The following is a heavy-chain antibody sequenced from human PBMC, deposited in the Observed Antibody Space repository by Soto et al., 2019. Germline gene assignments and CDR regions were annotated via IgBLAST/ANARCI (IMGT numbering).Heavy chain of an antibody. CDR2: IYSGGST. V-gene: IGHV3-53*01. CDR1: GFTVSSNY. J-gene: IGHJ6*02. CDR3: ARDRVHYGMDV. Sequence: GESLKISCAASGFTVSSNYMSWVRQAPGKGLEWVSVIYSGGSTYYADSVKGRFTIPRDNSKNTLYLQMNSLRAEDTAVYYCARDRVHYGMDVWGQGTTVTVSS.